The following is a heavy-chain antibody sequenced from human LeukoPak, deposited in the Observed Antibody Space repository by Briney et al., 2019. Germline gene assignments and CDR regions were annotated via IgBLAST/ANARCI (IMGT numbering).Heavy chain of an antibody. D-gene: IGHD2-15*01. CDR1: GGTFSSYA. CDR2: LIPIFGTA. V-gene: IGHV1-69*05. J-gene: IGHJ4*02. CDR3: ARVDCSGGSCYTSFDY. Sequence: ASVKVSCKASGGTFSSYAISWVRQAPGQGLEWMGGLIPIFGTANYAQKFQGRVTITTDESTSTAYMELSSLRSEDTAVYYCARVDCSGGSCYTSFDYWGQGTLVTVSS.